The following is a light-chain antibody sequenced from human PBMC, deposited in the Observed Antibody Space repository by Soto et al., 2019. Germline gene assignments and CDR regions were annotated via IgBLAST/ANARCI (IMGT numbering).Light chain of an antibody. V-gene: IGLV2-14*03. J-gene: IGLJ1*01. CDR1: RSDIGAHNF. CDR2: DVN. CDR3: SSYTSSSLYV. Sequence: SARTHPSSGSRSPGQSITISCTGTRSDIGAHNFVSWYQQHPGEAPKLTIYDVNIRPSGVSNRFSGSKSGNTASLTISGLQAEDEADYYCSSYTSSSLYVLGTGTKVTVL.